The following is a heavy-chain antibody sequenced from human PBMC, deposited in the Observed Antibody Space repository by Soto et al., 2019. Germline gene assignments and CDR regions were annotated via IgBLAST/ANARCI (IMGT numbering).Heavy chain of an antibody. CDR1: GFTLSSAW. Sequence: EVQLVESGGGLVQPGGSLRLSCAASGFTLSSAWMTWVRQAPGKGLEWVANIKEDGSERYYVHSVEGRFTVSRDNAKNSLYLQMDSLGAEDTAIYYCVRSYDFWGQGTQVTVSS. CDR3: VRSYDF. CDR2: IKEDGSER. J-gene: IGHJ4*02. V-gene: IGHV3-7*05.